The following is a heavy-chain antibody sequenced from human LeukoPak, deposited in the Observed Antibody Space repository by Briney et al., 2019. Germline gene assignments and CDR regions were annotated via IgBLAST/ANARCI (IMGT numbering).Heavy chain of an antibody. CDR3: ASSHDYYDRSGAFDI. J-gene: IGHJ3*02. CDR1: GFTFDDYA. D-gene: IGHD3-10*02. Sequence: GRSLRLSCAASGFTFDDYAMHWVRQAPGKGLEWVSGISWSSGSIGYADSVKGRFTISRDNAKNSLYLQMNSLRAEDMALYYCASSHDYYDRSGAFDIWGQGTMVTVSS. V-gene: IGHV3-9*03. CDR2: ISWSSGSI.